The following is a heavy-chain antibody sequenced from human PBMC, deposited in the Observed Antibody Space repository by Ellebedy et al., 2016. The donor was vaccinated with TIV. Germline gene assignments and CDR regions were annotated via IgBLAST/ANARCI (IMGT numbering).Heavy chain of an antibody. CDR3: ARYGSGRKYMDPFDY. Sequence: PGGSLRLSCAASGFNFRLSAMNWVRQAPGKGPEWISHINGDGATTYYLASVTGRFTISRDNAKNSVYLQMNSLRDEDTATYYCARYGSGRKYMDPFDYWGQGTLVTVSS. V-gene: IGHV3-48*02. J-gene: IGHJ4*02. CDR1: GFNFRLSA. CDR2: INGDGATT. D-gene: IGHD3-10*01.